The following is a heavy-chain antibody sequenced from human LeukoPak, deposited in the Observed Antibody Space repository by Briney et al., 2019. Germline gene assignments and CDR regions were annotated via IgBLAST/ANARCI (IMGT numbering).Heavy chain of an antibody. CDR1: GFTFDDYA. CDR2: ISTSGGNT. D-gene: IGHD3-3*01. CDR3: AKPGSGYYTAYY. J-gene: IGHJ4*02. Sequence: GGSLRLSCAASGFTFDDYAMHWVRQAPGKGLEWVSAISTSGGNTYYADSVKGRFTISRDNSKNTVYLQMNSLRAEDTAIYYCAKPGSGYYTAYYWGQGTLVTVSS. V-gene: IGHV3-23*01.